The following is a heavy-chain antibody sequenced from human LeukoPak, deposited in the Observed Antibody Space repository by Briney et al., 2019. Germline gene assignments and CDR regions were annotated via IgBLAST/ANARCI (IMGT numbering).Heavy chain of an antibody. CDR3: AKDHVRYFDWLTPYYMDV. CDR2: ISSGGGST. V-gene: IGHV3-23*01. D-gene: IGHD3-9*01. Sequence: GGSLRLFCAASGFTFSSDAMSWVRQAPGKGLEWVSGISSGGGSTYYADSVKGRFNISRDNSKNTLYLQMSRLRAEDTAIYYCAKDHVRYFDWLTPYYMDVWGKGTTVTVSS. J-gene: IGHJ6*03. CDR1: GFTFSSDA.